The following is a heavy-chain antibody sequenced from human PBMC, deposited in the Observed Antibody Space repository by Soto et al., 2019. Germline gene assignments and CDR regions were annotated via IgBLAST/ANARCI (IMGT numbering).Heavy chain of an antibody. V-gene: IGHV1-69*01. CDR2: IIPIVGTA. J-gene: IGHJ4*02. CDR3: ARVVAATSTYYFDY. D-gene: IGHD1-26*01. CDR1: RGTFSSYA. Sequence: QVQLVQSGAEVKKPGSSAKVSCKASRGTFSSYAISWVRQAPGQGLEWMGGIIPIVGTANYAQKFQGRVTMTADEYTSTAYMELSSLRSEDKAVYYCARVVAATSTYYFDYWGQGTLVSVSS.